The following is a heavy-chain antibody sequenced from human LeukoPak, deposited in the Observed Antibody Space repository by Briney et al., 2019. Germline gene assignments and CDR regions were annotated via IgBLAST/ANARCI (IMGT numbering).Heavy chain of an antibody. CDR2: IDHDGAT. CDR1: EFTVSANY. CDR3: TKGTFDH. J-gene: IGHJ3*01. V-gene: IGHV3-53*01. D-gene: IGHD6-13*01. Sequence: GGSLRLSCVGSEFTVSANYVSWVRQAPGKDLEWVSFIDHDGATSYADSVKGRFTISREDSKNALLLQMNSLRVEDTAMYYCTKGTFDHWGQGTMVTVSS.